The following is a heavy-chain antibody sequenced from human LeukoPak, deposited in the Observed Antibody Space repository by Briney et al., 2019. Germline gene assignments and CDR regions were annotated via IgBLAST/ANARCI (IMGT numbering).Heavy chain of an antibody. J-gene: IGHJ4*02. CDR3: ARDRTYYYDSSGYYYFDY. Sequence: GASVKVSCKASGYTFTSYGISWVRQAPGQGLEWMGWISAYNGNTNYAQKLQGRVTMTTDTSTSTAYMELRSLRSDDTAVYYCARDRTYYYDSSGYYYFDYWGQETLVTVSS. D-gene: IGHD3-22*01. CDR2: ISAYNGNT. V-gene: IGHV1-18*01. CDR1: GYTFTSYG.